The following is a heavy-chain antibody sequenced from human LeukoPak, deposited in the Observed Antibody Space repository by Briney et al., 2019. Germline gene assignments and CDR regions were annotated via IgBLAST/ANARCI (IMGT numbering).Heavy chain of an antibody. V-gene: IGHV3-43*02. CDR3: TKGGQWLTDY. CDR2: ISGDGGIS. Sequence: GGSLRLSCAASGFTFDDYAMHWVRQAPGKGLEWVSPISGDGGISYYADSVKGRFTISRDNNKNSLYLQMNTLRTEDTALYYCTKGGQWLTDYWGQGTLVTVSS. CDR1: GFTFDDYA. D-gene: IGHD6-19*01. J-gene: IGHJ4*02.